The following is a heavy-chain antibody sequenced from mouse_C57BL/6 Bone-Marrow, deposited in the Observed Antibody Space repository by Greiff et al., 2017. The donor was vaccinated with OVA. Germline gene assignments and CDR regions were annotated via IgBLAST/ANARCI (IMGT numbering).Heavy chain of an antibody. CDR1: GYTFTSYW. V-gene: IGHV1-52*01. CDR2: IDPSDSET. J-gene: IGHJ1*03. Sequence: QVHVKQPGAELVRPGSSVKLSCKASGYTFTSYWMHWVKQRPIQGLEWIGNIDPSDSETHYNQKFKDKATLTADKSSSTAYMQLSSLTSEDSAFYYCARLGYFDVWGTGTTVTVSS. CDR3: ARLGYFDV.